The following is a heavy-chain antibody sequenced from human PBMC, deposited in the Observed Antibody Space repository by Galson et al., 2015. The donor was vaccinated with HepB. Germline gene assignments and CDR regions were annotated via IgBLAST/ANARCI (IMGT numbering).Heavy chain of an antibody. CDR1: GYTFTSYG. V-gene: IGHV1-18*01. Sequence: SVKVSCKASGYTFTSYGISWVRQAPGQGLEWMGWISAYNGSTYYADSVEGRFTISRDNSKNTLYLQMNSLRAEDTAVYYCAKESLRSEYFQHWGQGTLVTVSS. CDR3: AKESLRSEYFQH. CDR2: ISAYNGST. J-gene: IGHJ1*01.